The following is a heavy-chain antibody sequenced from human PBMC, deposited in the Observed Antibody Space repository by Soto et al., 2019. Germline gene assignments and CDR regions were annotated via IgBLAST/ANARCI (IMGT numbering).Heavy chain of an antibody. Sequence: EVQLLESGGGLVQPGGSLRLSCATSGFTFSNYAMSWVRQTPGKGLEWVSTISGGSGSTYYADSVKGRFTVSRDNSKSTLYLQMNSLRVEDTAIYYCAKEAYSGSYYWFAPWGQGTLVTVSS. J-gene: IGHJ5*02. V-gene: IGHV3-23*01. D-gene: IGHD1-26*01. CDR1: GFTFSNYA. CDR2: ISGGSGST. CDR3: AKEAYSGSYYWFAP.